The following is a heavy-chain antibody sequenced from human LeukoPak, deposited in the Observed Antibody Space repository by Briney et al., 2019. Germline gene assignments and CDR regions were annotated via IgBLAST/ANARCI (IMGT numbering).Heavy chain of an antibody. Sequence: SETLSLTCAVYGGSFSGYYWSWIRQPPGKGLEWIGEINHSGSTNYNPSLKSRVTISVDTSKNQFSLKLSSVTAADTAVYYCARDLKARWELPTLDYWGQGTLVTVSS. D-gene: IGHD1-26*01. CDR3: ARDLKARWELPTLDY. CDR1: GGSFSGYY. J-gene: IGHJ4*02. CDR2: INHSGST. V-gene: IGHV4-34*01.